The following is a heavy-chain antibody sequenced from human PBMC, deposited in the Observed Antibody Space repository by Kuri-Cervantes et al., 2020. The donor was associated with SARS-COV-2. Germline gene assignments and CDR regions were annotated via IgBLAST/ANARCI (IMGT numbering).Heavy chain of an antibody. V-gene: IGHV1-2*02. Sequence: GGSLRLSCKASGYTFTGYYMHWVRQAPGQGLEWMGWINPNSGGTNYAQKFQGRVTMTRDTSISTAYMELSRLRSDDTAVYYCARGGEQWLVLGNWFDPWGQGTRVTGSS. D-gene: IGHD6-19*01. CDR2: INPNSGGT. CDR1: GYTFTGYY. J-gene: IGHJ5*02. CDR3: ARGGEQWLVLGNWFDP.